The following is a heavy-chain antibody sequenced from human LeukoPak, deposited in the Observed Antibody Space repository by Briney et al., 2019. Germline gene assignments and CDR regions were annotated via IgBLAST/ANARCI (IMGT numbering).Heavy chain of an antibody. J-gene: IGHJ4*02. CDR2: INWNGGST. Sequence: GSLRLSCAASGFTSDDYGMSWVRQAPGKGLEWVSGINWNGGSTGYADSVKGRFTISRDNAKNSLYLQMNSLRAEDTALYYCAKTGYCSGGNCLYFDNWGQGTLVTVSS. D-gene: IGHD2-15*01. CDR3: AKTGYCSGGNCLYFDN. CDR1: GFTSDDYG. V-gene: IGHV3-20*04.